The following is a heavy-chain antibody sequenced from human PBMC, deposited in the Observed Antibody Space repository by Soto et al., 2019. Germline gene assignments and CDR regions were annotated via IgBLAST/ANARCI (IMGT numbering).Heavy chain of an antibody. CDR1: GYSFDTFG. V-gene: IGHV1-18*01. Sequence: QVQVVQSGAEVKKPGASVKVACKASGYSFDTFGMSWVRQAPGQGLEWMGWISIEKGDTNSAQKSQERVTMTTDTAASTAYMELRSLTSDDTAMYYYARSYCSVGSYFTCWHFDLWGRGTLVTVSS. CDR3: ARSYCSVGSYFTCWHFDL. J-gene: IGHJ2*01. D-gene: IGHD2-15*01. CDR2: ISIEKGDT.